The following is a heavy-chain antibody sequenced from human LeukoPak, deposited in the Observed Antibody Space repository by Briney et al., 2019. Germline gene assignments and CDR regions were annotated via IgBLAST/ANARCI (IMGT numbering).Heavy chain of an antibody. J-gene: IGHJ6*02. D-gene: IGHD6-19*01. CDR1: GITLSNYG. CDR2: ISDTGGRT. CDR3: AKFVEVGRQWLNYYYYYGMDV. V-gene: IGHV3-23*01. Sequence: GGSLRLSCAVSGITLSNYGMTWVRQAPGKGLEWVAGISDTGGRTNYADSVKGRFTISRDNSKNTLYLQMNSLRAEDTAVYYCAKFVEVGRQWLNYYYYYGMDVWGQGTTVTVSS.